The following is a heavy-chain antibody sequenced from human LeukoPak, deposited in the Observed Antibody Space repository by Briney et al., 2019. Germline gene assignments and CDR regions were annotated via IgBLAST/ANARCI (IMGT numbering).Heavy chain of an antibody. CDR2: IYCSGST. J-gene: IGHJ4*02. CDR3: ARHEAGTFDY. D-gene: IGHD6-19*01. Sequence: SQTLSLTCTVSGGSISSYYWSWIRQPPGKGLEWIGYIYCSGSTNYNPSLKSRVTISVDTSKNQFSLKLSSVTAADTAVYYCARHEAGTFDYWGQGTLVTVSS. V-gene: IGHV4-59*08. CDR1: GGSISSYY.